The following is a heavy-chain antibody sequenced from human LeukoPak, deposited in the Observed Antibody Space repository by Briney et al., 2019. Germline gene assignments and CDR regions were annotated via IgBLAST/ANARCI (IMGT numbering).Heavy chain of an antibody. J-gene: IGHJ4*02. D-gene: IGHD3-22*01. CDR3: ARLHLDSSGYYFDY. CDR1: GGSTSSYY. V-gene: IGHV4-59*01. CDR2: IYYSGST. Sequence: SETLSLTCTVSGGSTSSYYWSWIRQPPGKGLEWIGYIYYSGSTNYNPSLKSRVTISVDTSKNQFSLKLSSVTAADTAVYYCARLHLDSSGYYFDYWGQGTLVTVSS.